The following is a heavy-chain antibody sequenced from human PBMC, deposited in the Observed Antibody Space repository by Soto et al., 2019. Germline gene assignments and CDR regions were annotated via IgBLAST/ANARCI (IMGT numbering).Heavy chain of an antibody. D-gene: IGHD4-17*01. V-gene: IGHV1-69*02. CDR2: IIPILGIA. CDR3: ASDSGVIYGAQIDY. Sequence: QVQLVQSGAEVKKPGSSVKVSCKASGGTFSSYTISWVRQAPGQGLEWMGRIIPILGIANYAQKFQGRVTITADKSTSTAYMELSSLRSEDTAVYYCASDSGVIYGAQIDYWGQGPLVTVSS. CDR1: GGTFSSYT. J-gene: IGHJ4*02.